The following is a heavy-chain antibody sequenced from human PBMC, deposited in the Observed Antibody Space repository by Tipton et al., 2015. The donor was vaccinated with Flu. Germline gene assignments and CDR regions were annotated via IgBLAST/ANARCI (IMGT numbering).Heavy chain of an antibody. CDR1: GGSISSYY. D-gene: IGHD5-24*01. CDR2: IYYSGST. CDR3: AREVATIPGHYGMDV. Sequence: TLSLTCTVSGGSISSYYWSWIRQPPGKGLEWIGYIYYSGSTNYNPSLKSRVTISVDTSKNQFSLKLSSVTAADTAVYYCAREVATIPGHYGMDVWDQGTTVTVSS. V-gene: IGHV4-59*01. J-gene: IGHJ6*02.